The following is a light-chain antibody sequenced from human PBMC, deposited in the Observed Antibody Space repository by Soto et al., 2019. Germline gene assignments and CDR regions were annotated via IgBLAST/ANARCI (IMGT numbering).Light chain of an antibody. J-gene: IGKJ3*01. Sequence: DIPMTQSPSSLSASVGDRVTITCRASQGSNTYVAWYQQKPGKPPKLLIYAASTLQSGVPSRFSGSGSGTDFTLTINSLQPEDVATYSCQKYSSVPVFGPGTKVDIK. CDR1: QGSNTY. CDR3: QKYSSVPV. CDR2: AAS. V-gene: IGKV1-27*01.